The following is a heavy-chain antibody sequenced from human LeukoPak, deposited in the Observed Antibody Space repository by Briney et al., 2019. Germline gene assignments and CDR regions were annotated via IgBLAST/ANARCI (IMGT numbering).Heavy chain of an antibody. CDR3: ARLPASSYDSSGYPYYFDY. V-gene: IGHV4-4*02. J-gene: IGHJ4*02. CDR1: GGSVSSRNW. Sequence: SGTLSLTCAVSGGSVSSRNWWSWVRQPPGKGLEWIGEIYHSGSTNYNPSLKTRVTISVDKSKNQFSLKLSSVTAADTAVYYCARLPASSYDSSGYPYYFDYWGQGPWSPSPQ. CDR2: IYHSGST. D-gene: IGHD3-22*01.